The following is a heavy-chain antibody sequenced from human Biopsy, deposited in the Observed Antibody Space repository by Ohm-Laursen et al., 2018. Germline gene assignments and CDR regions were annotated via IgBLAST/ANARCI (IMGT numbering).Heavy chain of an antibody. Sequence: SLRLSCAASGFSFRDYYMTWIRQTPGKGLQWISYISSGGNTKYYADSVKGRFTISRDNAKNILYLEMTSLRAEDTALYYCATDGAGSYNENWGQGTLVTVSS. D-gene: IGHD3-10*01. V-gene: IGHV3-11*01. CDR3: ATDGAGSYNEN. CDR1: GFSFRDYY. J-gene: IGHJ4*02. CDR2: ISSGGNTK.